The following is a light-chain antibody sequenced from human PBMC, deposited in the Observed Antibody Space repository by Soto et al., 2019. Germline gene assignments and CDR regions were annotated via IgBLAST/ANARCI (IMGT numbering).Light chain of an antibody. Sequence: ALTQPASVSGSPGQSITISCTGTSSDVGGYNYVSWYQQHPGKAPKLMIYDVSNRPSGVSDRFSGSKSGNTASLTISGLQAEDEADYYCSSYTSSSTRVFGGGTQLTVL. CDR3: SSYTSSSTRV. J-gene: IGLJ7*01. V-gene: IGLV2-14*01. CDR2: DVS. CDR1: SSDVGGYNY.